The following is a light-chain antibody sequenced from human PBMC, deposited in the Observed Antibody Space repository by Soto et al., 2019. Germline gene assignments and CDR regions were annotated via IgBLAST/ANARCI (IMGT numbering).Light chain of an antibody. V-gene: IGKV1-39*01. Sequence: DIQMTQSPSSLSASVGDRVTITCRASQSISSYLNWYQQKPGKAPRLLIYAASSLQSGVPSRFSGSASGTDFTLTISRLQPDDFATYYCQHYNSYSEAFGQGTKVDIK. CDR3: QHYNSYSEA. J-gene: IGKJ1*01. CDR2: AAS. CDR1: QSISSY.